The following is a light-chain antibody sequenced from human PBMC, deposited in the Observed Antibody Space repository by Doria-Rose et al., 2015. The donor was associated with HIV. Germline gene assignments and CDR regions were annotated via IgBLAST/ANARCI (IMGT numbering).Light chain of an antibody. CDR1: QSTGSF. J-gene: IGKJ4*01. CDR2: AAS. Sequence: TQSPSSLSASVGDRVTITCRASQSTGSFLNWYQQKPGKAPKLLIHAASSLQNGVSSRFSGSGSGTDFTLTISSLQPEDFATYFCQQSYSTPLTFGGGTKVEIK. CDR3: QQSYSTPLT. V-gene: IGKV1-39*01.